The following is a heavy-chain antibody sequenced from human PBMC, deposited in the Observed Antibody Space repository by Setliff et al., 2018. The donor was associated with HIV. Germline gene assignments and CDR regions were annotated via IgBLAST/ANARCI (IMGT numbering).Heavy chain of an antibody. J-gene: IGHJ4*02. CDR1: GYTFTTNW. CDR3: ARSLCYYDSCGYYYNY. D-gene: IGHD3-22*01. V-gene: IGHV5-51*01. CDR2: IYPGDSDN. Sequence: GASLKISCKGSGYTFTTNWIGWVRQMPGKGLEWMVIIYPGDSDNRYSPSFQGQITISVDKSINTSYLQWNSLTASDTAMYYCARSLCYYDSCGYYYNYWGQGTLVTVSS.